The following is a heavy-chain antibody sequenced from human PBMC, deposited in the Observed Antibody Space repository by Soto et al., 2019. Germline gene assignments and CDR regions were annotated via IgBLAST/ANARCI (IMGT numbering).Heavy chain of an antibody. CDR2: ISFDGSNK. D-gene: IGHD3-22*01. V-gene: IGHV3-30-3*01. CDR3: ARNLHSYDSSGYGVDI. Sequence: QVQLVESGGGVVQPGRSLRLSCAASGFTFSSYAMHWVRQAPGKGLEWVAIISFDGSNKYYADSVKGRFTISRDNSKNTLYLQMNSLRAEDTAVYYCARNLHSYDSSGYGVDIWGQGTMVTVSS. J-gene: IGHJ3*02. CDR1: GFTFSSYA.